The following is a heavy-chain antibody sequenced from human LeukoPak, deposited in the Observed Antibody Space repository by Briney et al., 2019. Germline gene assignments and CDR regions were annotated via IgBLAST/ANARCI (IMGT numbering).Heavy chain of an antibody. Sequence: KTSETLSLTCTVSGGAISDYYWSWIRQPPGKGLEWIGYIYYSGSTNYNPSLKSRVAISVDTSKNQFSLKLSSVTAADTAVYYCARTQVRLLLDYWGQGTLVTVSS. J-gene: IGHJ4*02. CDR1: GGAISDYY. CDR3: ARTQVRLLLDY. V-gene: IGHV4-59*01. CDR2: IYYSGST. D-gene: IGHD2-15*01.